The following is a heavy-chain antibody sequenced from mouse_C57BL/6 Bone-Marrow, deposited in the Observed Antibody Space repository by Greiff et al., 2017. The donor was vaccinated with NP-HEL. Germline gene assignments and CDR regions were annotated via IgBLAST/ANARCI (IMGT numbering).Heavy chain of an antibody. CDR2: IDPENGDT. V-gene: IGHV14-4*01. CDR3: TTLEDKGLGYYGRGGFAY. CDR1: GFNIKVDY. D-gene: IGHD1-1*01. J-gene: IGHJ3*01. Sequence: EVQLQQSGAELVRPGASVKLSCTASGFNIKVDYMHWVKQRPEQGLEWIGWIDPENGDTEYASKFQGKATITADTSSNTAYLQLSSLTSEDTAVYYCTTLEDKGLGYYGRGGFAYWGQGTLVTVSA.